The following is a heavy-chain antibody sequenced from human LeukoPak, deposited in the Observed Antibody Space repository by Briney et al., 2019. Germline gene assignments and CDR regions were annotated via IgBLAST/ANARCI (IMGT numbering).Heavy chain of an antibody. CDR3: ARRRYDFWSGSFLY. CDR2: IYSTGST. V-gene: IGHV4-61*02. J-gene: IGHJ4*02. D-gene: IGHD3-3*01. CDR1: GGSISSGNYH. Sequence: PSQTLSLTCTVSGGSISSGNYHWNWIRQSAGKGLEWIGRIYSTGSTNYNLSLKSRVTISVDTSKNQFSLKLSSVTAADTAVYYCARRRYDFWSGSFLYWGQGTLVTVSS.